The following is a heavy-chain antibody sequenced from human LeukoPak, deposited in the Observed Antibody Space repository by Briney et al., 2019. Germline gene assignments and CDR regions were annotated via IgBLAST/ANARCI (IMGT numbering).Heavy chain of an antibody. V-gene: IGHV3-53*01. CDR3: ARVVVTTVLPVVFDY. CDR1: GFTVSSNY. J-gene: IGHJ4*02. D-gene: IGHD4-23*01. Sequence: WGSLTLSCAASGFTVSSNYLNWARQAPGKGLEWVSVIYSGGSTYYADSVKGRFTISRDNSKNTLYLQMNSLRAEDTAVYYCARVVVTTVLPVVFDYWGQGTLVTVSS. CDR2: IYSGGST.